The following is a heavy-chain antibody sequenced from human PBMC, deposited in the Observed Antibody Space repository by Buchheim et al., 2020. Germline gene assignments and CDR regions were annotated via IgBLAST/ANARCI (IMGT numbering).Heavy chain of an antibody. J-gene: IGHJ6*02. CDR2: IIPIFGTA. V-gene: IGHV1-69*06. Sequence: QVQLVQSGAEVKKPGSSVKVSCKASGGTFSSYAISWVRQAPGQGLEWMGGIIPIFGTANYAQKFQGRVTITADKSTSTAYMELSSLRSEYTAVYYCASRFISWTPRPYYYYGLGVWGQGTT. CDR1: GGTFSSYA. D-gene: IGHD3-10*01. CDR3: ASRFISWTPRPYYYYGLGV.